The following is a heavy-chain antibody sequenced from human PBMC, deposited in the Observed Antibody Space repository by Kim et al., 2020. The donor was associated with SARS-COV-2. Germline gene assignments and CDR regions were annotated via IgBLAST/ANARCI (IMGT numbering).Heavy chain of an antibody. V-gene: IGHV3-23*01. CDR3: AKGYGSGSYYNPPGYFDY. D-gene: IGHD3-10*01. J-gene: IGHJ4*02. Sequence: KARFTLSTDNSKNTTYLQMNSLRAEDTAVYYCAKGYGSGSYYNPPGYFDYWGQGTLVTVSS.